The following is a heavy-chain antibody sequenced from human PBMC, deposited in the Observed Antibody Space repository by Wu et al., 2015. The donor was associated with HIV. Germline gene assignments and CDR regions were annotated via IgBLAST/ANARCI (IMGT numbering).Heavy chain of an antibody. V-gene: IGHV1-69*13. CDR2: ITPLSGRR. CDR3: TRGQKLIRGAYDI. CDR1: GDTFNNYG. D-gene: IGHD6-13*01. Sequence: QVQLVQSGAEVKKPGSSVKVSCKASGDTFNNYGVNWVRQAHGEGLEWMGRITPLSGRRNYAQKFQGRVTITADESTSTVYMELSSLRSEDTAIYYCTRGQKLIRGAYDIWGQGTTVIVSS. J-gene: IGHJ3*02.